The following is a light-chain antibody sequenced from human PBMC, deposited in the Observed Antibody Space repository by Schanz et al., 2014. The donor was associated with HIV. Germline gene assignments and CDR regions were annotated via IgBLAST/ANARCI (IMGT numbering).Light chain of an antibody. V-gene: IGLV2-11*01. CDR3: CSYAGSYTVV. CDR2: DVS. CDR1: SSDVGGYNY. Sequence: QSALTQPPSASGSPGQSVTISCTGTSSDVGGYNYVSWYQQHPGKAPKLMIYDVSNRPSGVSARFSGSKSGNTASLTISGLQAEDEADYYCCSYAGSYTVVFGGGTKLTVL. J-gene: IGLJ2*01.